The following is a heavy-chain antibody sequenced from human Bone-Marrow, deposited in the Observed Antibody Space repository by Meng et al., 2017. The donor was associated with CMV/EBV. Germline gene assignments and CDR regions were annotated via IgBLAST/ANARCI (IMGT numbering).Heavy chain of an antibody. CDR3: GRSSGAYYYGMDV. CDR1: GFTFDDYA. Sequence: SLKISCAASGFTFDDYAMHWVRQAPGKGLEWVSGISWNSGSIGYADSVKGRFTISRDNAKNSLYLQMNSLRAEDMALYYCGRSSGAYYYGMDVWGQGTLVTVSS. J-gene: IGHJ6*02. CDR2: ISWNSGSI. D-gene: IGHD6-6*01. V-gene: IGHV3-9*03.